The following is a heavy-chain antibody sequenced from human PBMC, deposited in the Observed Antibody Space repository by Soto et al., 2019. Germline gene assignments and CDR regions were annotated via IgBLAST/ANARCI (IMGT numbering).Heavy chain of an antibody. V-gene: IGHV3-23*01. CDR2: ISGSGGST. CDR1: GFTFSSYA. Sequence: EVQLLESGGGLVQPGGSLRLSCAASGFTFSSYAMSWVRQAPGKGLEWVSAISGSGGSTYYADSVKGRFTISRDNSKNTLYLQMNSLRAEDTAVYYCARDRVFVVVPAAIRGASYGMDVWGQGTTVTVSS. D-gene: IGHD2-2*02. CDR3: ARDRVFVVVPAAIRGASYGMDV. J-gene: IGHJ6*02.